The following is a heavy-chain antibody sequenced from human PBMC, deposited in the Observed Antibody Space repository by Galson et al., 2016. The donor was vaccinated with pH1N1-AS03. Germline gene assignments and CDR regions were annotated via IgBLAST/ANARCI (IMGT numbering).Heavy chain of an antibody. V-gene: IGHV1-2*02. J-gene: IGHJ4*03. Sequence: SVKVSCKASGYDFTTYYIHWVRQAPGQGLEWMGFINTYTGRTRYAQKFQRRVTMTRDTSTTTAFMELRGLASDDSASYFCARVEGIASTPSDWGQGTLVTVS. CDR1: GYDFTTYY. CDR3: ARVEGIASTPSD. D-gene: IGHD6-13*01. CDR2: INTYTGRT.